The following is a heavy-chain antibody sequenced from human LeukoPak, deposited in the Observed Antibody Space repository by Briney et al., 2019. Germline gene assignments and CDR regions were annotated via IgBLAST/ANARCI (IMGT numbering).Heavy chain of an antibody. J-gene: IGHJ4*02. CDR3: AREAMYSYGNNFDY. D-gene: IGHD5-18*01. CDR2: IYYSGSA. CDR1: GGSVGSGSYY. V-gene: IGHV4-61*01. Sequence: SETLSLTCTVSGGSVGSGSYYWSWIRQPPGKGLEWIGYIYYSGSANYNPSLKSRVTISVDTSKNQFSLKLSSVTAADTAVYHCAREAMYSYGNNFDYWGQGTLVTVSS.